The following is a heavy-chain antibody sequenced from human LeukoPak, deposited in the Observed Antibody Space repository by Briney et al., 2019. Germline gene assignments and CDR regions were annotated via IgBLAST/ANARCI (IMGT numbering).Heavy chain of an antibody. CDR2: ISNTGST. J-gene: IGHJ4*02. V-gene: IGHV4-59*01. Sequence: SETLSLTCSVSGASITSYYWSWIRQPPGKGLGWIGQISNTGSTNYNPSLKSRATISQDTSKNQFSLKLSSVTAADTAVYYCARGPVGGFDFWSGYYNFDYWGQGILVTVSS. D-gene: IGHD3-3*01. CDR3: ARGPVGGFDFWSGYYNFDY. CDR1: GASITSYY.